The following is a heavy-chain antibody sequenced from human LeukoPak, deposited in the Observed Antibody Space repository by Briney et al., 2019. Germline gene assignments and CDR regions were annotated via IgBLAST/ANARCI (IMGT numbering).Heavy chain of an antibody. CDR2: INHSGST. J-gene: IGHJ2*01. Sequence: PSETLSLTCAVYGGSFSGYYWSWIRQPPGKGLEWIGEINHSGSTNYNPSLKSRVTISVDTSKKQFSLKLSSVTAADTAVYYCAREVAGRYFDLWGRGILVTVSS. D-gene: IGHD2-15*01. CDR1: GGSFSGYY. CDR3: AREVAGRYFDL. V-gene: IGHV4-34*01.